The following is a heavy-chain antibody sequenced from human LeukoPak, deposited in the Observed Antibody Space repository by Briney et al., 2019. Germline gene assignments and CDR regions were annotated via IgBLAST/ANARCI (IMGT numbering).Heavy chain of an antibody. D-gene: IGHD3-10*01. V-gene: IGHV4-4*02. CDR3: ARGFDSTKVGY. Sequence: ASETLSLTCAVSGGSISSSNWWSWVRQPPGKGLEWIGEIYHSGSTNYNPSLKSRVTISVDTSMNQFSLKMNSVTAADTGIYYCARGFDSTKVGYWGQGTLVTVSS. CDR2: IYHSGST. J-gene: IGHJ4*02. CDR1: GGSISSSNW.